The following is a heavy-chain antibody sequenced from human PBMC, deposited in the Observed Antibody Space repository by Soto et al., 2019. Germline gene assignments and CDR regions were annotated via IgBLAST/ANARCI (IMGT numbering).Heavy chain of an antibody. CDR3: ARSGGSYRDAFDI. V-gene: IGHV3-30-3*01. J-gene: IGHJ3*02. CDR1: GFTFSSYA. CDR2: ISYDGSNK. D-gene: IGHD1-26*01. Sequence: GGSLRLSCAASGFTFSSYAMHWVRQAPGKGLEWVAVISYDGSNKYYADSVKGLFTISRDNSKNTLYLQMNSLRAEDTAVYYCARSGGSYRDAFDIWGQGTMVTVSS.